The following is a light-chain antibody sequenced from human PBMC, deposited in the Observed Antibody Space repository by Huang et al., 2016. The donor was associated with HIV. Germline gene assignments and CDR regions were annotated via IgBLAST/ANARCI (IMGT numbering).Light chain of an antibody. CDR2: YAS. Sequence: EIVLTQSPATLYLSPGERATLSCGATQTVRNRFLAWFQQKPVLAPRLRIYYASVRATGIPDRFSGSGSGTDFPLTINILEPEDFAVYYCQQYGDSSYSFGQGTKLQIK. J-gene: IGKJ2*01. CDR1: QTVRNRF. V-gene: IGKV3D-20*01. CDR3: QQYGDSSYS.